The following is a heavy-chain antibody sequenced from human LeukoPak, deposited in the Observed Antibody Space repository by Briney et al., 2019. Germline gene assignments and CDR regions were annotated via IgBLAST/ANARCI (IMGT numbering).Heavy chain of an antibody. J-gene: IGHJ4*02. CDR1: GFTVSSNY. CDR2: IYSDDST. D-gene: IGHD2-15*01. CDR3: ARVQGSGQPRWY. V-gene: IGHV3-66*01. Sequence: GGSLRLSCAASGFTVSSNYMSWVRQAPGKGLEWVSVIYSDDSTYYADSVKGRLTISRDNSKNTLYLQMNSLRAEDTAVYYCARVQGSGQPRWYWGQGTLVTVSS.